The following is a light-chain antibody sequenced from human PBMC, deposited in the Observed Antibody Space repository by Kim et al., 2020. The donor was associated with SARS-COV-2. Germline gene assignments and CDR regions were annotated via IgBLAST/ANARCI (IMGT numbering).Light chain of an antibody. Sequence: AIQLTQSPSSLSASVGDRVTITCRASQGISNALAWYQQKPGKAPKLLIYDASSLLSGVPSRFSGSGSGTDFTLTISSLQPEDFATYYCQPINNYPPLVTCGGGNEVDI. J-gene: IGKJ4*01. CDR2: DAS. CDR3: QPINNYPPLVT. CDR1: QGISNA. V-gene: IGKV1D-13*01.